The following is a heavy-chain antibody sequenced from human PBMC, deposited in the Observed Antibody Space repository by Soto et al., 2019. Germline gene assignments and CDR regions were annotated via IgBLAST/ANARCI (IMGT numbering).Heavy chain of an antibody. D-gene: IGHD3-3*02. CDR2: IGGGGGGR. Sequence: EGQLFESGGGLVQPGGSLRLSCAASGFIFSDYAMSWVRQAPGKGLEWVSVIGGGGGGRLYADSVKGRFTVSRDDSRNNLYLQMDSLRAEDTAVYYCAKDSFSRNGIHDPFDICGQGTMVSVSS. CDR3: AKDSFSRNGIHDPFDI. CDR1: GFIFSDYA. V-gene: IGHV3-23*01. J-gene: IGHJ3*02.